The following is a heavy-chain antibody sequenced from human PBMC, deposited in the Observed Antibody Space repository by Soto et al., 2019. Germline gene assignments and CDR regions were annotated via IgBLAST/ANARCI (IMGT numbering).Heavy chain of an antibody. D-gene: IGHD4-17*01. CDR3: ARGETTVSYYFDY. Sequence: SETLSLTCTVSGGSVSSANYYWGWIRQPPGKGLEWIGSIYYSGNTNYNPSLNSRVTISVDTSKNQFSLRPSSVTAADTAVYYCARGETTVSYYFDYWGQGTLVTVSS. CDR2: IYYSGNT. CDR1: GGSVSSANYY. J-gene: IGHJ4*02. V-gene: IGHV4-61*01.